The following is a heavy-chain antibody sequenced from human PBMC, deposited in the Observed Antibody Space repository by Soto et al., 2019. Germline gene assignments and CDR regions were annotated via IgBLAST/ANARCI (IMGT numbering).Heavy chain of an antibody. D-gene: IGHD6-19*01. J-gene: IGHJ4*02. Sequence: QVQLVESGGGVVQPGRSLRLSCAASGFTFSSYAMHWVRQAPGKGLEWVAVISYDGSNKYYADSVKGRFTISRDNSKNTLYLQMNSLRAEDTAVYYCARGFSIAVAGTPSSDYWGQGTLVTVSS. CDR1: GFTFSSYA. CDR3: ARGFSIAVAGTPSSDY. V-gene: IGHV3-30-3*01. CDR2: ISYDGSNK.